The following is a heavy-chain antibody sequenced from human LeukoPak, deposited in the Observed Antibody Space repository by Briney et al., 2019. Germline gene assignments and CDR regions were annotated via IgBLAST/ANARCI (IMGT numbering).Heavy chain of an antibody. CDR1: GFTFSSYG. CDR2: ISYDGSNK. Sequence: PGGSLRLSCAASGFTFSSYGMHWVRQAPGKGLEWVAVISYDGSNKYYADSVKGRFTISRDNSKNTLYLQMNSLRAEDTAVYYCASSSYIAVAGLDYWGQGTLVTVSS. V-gene: IGHV3-30*19. J-gene: IGHJ4*02. D-gene: IGHD6-19*01. CDR3: ASSSYIAVAGLDY.